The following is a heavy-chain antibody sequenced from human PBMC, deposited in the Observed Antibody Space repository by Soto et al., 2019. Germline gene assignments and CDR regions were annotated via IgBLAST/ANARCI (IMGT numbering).Heavy chain of an antibody. V-gene: IGHV3-23*01. CDR3: AKGWGFSNYYFDY. J-gene: IGHJ4*02. CDR2: ISGTGGHT. D-gene: IGHD4-4*01. Sequence: GGSLGLSCAASGFTFSSYAMSWVRQAPGKGLEWDSAISGTGGHTYYADSVKGRFTISRDNSKNTLYLQMSSLRADDTAVYYCAKGWGFSNYYFDYWGQGTLVPVSS. CDR1: GFTFSSYA.